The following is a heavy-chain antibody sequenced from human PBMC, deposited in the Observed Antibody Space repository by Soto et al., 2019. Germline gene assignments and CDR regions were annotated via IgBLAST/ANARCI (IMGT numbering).Heavy chain of an antibody. CDR1: GGSISSYY. D-gene: IGHD1-26*01. Sequence: QVQLQESGPGLVKPSETLSLTCTVSGGSISSYYWSWIRQPPGKGLEWIGYIYYSGSTNYNPSLKSRVTISVDTSKNQFSLKLSSVTAADTAVYYCVREGRGSYYSDYWGQGTLVTVSS. CDR3: VREGRGSYYSDY. CDR2: IYYSGST. J-gene: IGHJ4*02. V-gene: IGHV4-59*01.